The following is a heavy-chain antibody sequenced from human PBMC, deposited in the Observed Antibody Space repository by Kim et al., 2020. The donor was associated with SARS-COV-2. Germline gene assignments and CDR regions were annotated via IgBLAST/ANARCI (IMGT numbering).Heavy chain of an antibody. CDR3: ARGDIDYYGSGSYPHPPDNMDV. Sequence: GGSLRLSCAASGFTFSSYEMNWVRQAPGKGLEWVSYISSSGSTIYYADSVKGRFTISRDNAKNSLYLQMNSLRAEDTAVYYCARGDIDYYGSGSYPHPPDNMDVWGQGTTVTVSS. D-gene: IGHD3-10*01. CDR2: ISSSGSTI. CDR1: GFTFSSYE. V-gene: IGHV3-48*03. J-gene: IGHJ6*02.